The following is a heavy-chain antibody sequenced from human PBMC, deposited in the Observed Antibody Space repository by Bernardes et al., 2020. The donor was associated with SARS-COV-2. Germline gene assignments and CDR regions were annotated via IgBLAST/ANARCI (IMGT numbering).Heavy chain of an antibody. CDR3: ARDYPDPAD. Sequence: GSLRLSCAAFGFTVSSNYMSWVRQAPGKGLEWVSVIYTVGHTYYADSVKGRFTISRDNSKNTLYLQMNSLRTEDTAVYYCARDYPDPADWGQGTLVTVSS. D-gene: IGHD6-13*01. J-gene: IGHJ4*02. CDR2: IYTVGHT. CDR1: GFTVSSNY. V-gene: IGHV3-66*01.